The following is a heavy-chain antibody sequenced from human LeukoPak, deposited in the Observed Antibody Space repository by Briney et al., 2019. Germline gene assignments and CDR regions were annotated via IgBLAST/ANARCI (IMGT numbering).Heavy chain of an antibody. V-gene: IGHV3-21*06. Sequence: SGGSLRLSCTASGLTFSTSGFNSVRQAPGKGLEWVASIGPTGSDRYHADSIKGRFTISRDSANNFLYLQMNSLRAEDTAVYYCATETNGRHYDYWGQGTLLTVSS. CDR2: IGPTGSDR. D-gene: IGHD1-14*01. CDR3: ATETNGRHYDY. J-gene: IGHJ4*02. CDR1: GLTFSTSG.